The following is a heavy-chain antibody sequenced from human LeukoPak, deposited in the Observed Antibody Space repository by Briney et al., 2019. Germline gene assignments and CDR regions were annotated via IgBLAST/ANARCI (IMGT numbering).Heavy chain of an antibody. D-gene: IGHD2-21*02. CDR3: ARGGQRWAVVTAIKGAFDI. V-gene: IGHV4-59*01. CDR2: ISYGGDT. CDR1: GGSISSYH. Sequence: PSETLSLTCTVSGGSISSYHWTWIRQSPGKGLEWIGYISYGGDTNYNPSLKSRLTILIDTSKNQFSLKLSSVTAADTAVYYCARGGQRWAVVTAIKGAFDIWGQGTMVTVSS. J-gene: IGHJ3*02.